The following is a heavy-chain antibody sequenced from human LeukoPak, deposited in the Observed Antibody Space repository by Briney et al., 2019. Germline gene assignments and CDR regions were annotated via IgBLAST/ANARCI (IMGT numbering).Heavy chain of an antibody. D-gene: IGHD5-18*01. V-gene: IGHV1-2*02. Sequence: ASVKVSCKASGYALTGNYLPWVRQAPGQGLEWMGWINPNSGVTNFAQRFQGRVTMTRDTSISTSYMELSGLRSDDTAVYYCTRGGRVVSAVVFFDYWGQGTLVTVSS. CDR1: GYALTGNY. CDR3: TRGGRVVSAVVFFDY. J-gene: IGHJ4*02. CDR2: INPNSGVT.